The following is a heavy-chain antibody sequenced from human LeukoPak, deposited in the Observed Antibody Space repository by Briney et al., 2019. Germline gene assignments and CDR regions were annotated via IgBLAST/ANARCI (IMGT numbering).Heavy chain of an antibody. V-gene: IGHV1-8*01. CDR3: AVPGNDYVWGSYRN. CDR2: MNPNSGNT. J-gene: IGHJ4*02. Sequence: ASVKVSCKASGYTFTSYDINWVRQATGQGLEWMGWMNPNSGNTGYAQKFQGRVTMTRNTSISTAYMELSSLRSEDTAVYYCAVPGNDYVWGSYRNWGQGTLVTVSS. CDR1: GYTFTSYD. D-gene: IGHD3-16*01.